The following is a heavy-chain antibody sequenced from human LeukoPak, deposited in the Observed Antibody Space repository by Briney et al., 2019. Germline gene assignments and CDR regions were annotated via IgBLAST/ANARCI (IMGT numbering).Heavy chain of an antibody. D-gene: IGHD6-19*01. CDR3: ASAPGFSSGWYNY. CDR2: IYSGGST. Sequence: GGSLRLSCAASGFTVSSNYMSWVRQAPGKGLEWVSVIYSGGSTYYADSVKDRFTISRDNSKNTLYLQMNSLRAEDTAVYYCASAPGFSSGWYNYWGQGTLVTVSS. V-gene: IGHV3-53*01. J-gene: IGHJ4*02. CDR1: GFTVSSNY.